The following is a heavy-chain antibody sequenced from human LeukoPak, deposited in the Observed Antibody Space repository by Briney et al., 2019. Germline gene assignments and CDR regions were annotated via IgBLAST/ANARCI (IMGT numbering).Heavy chain of an antibody. CDR2: INPSGGST. Sequence: GASVKVSCKASGYTFTSFFVHWVRLAPGQGLEWVGIINPSGGSTNYAQKYQGRITMTSDTSKSTVYMDLRSLRSEDTAVYYCAKVSGYCSGGTCYGLLSHGMDVWGQGTTVTVSS. J-gene: IGHJ6*02. CDR1: GYTFTSFF. CDR3: AKVSGYCSGGTCYGLLSHGMDV. D-gene: IGHD2-15*01. V-gene: IGHV1-46*01.